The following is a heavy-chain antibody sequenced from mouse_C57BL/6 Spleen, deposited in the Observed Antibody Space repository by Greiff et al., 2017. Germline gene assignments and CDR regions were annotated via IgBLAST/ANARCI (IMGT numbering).Heavy chain of an antibody. Sequence: QVQLQQPGAELVMPGASVKLSCKASGYTFTSYWMHWVKQRPGQGLEWIGEIDPSDSYTNYNQTFKGKSTLTVDKSSSAAYMQLSSLTSEDSAVYYCASLGPLLLRSNGYFDVWGTGTTVTGSS. J-gene: IGHJ1*03. V-gene: IGHV1-69*01. D-gene: IGHD1-1*01. CDR1: GYTFTSYW. CDR3: ASLGPLLLRSNGYFDV. CDR2: IDPSDSYT.